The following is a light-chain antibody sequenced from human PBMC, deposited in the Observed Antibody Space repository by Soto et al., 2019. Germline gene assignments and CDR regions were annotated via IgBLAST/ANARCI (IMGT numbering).Light chain of an antibody. CDR3: CSSVGYSIVV. CDR2: EVT. Sequence: QAVVTQPASVSGSPGQSITISCTGTSSDVGNYNLVSWYQHHPGQAPKLMIYEVTERPSGVSDRFSGSKSGNTASLTISGLQAEDEADYYCCSSVGYSIVVFGGGTKVTVL. V-gene: IGLV2-23*02. J-gene: IGLJ2*01. CDR1: SSDVGNYNL.